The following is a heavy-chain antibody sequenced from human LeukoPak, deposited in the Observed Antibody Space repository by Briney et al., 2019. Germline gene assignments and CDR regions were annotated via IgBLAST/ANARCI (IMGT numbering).Heavy chain of an antibody. Sequence: GASVKVSCKASGYTFTGYYMHWVRQAPGQGLEWMGWINPNSGGTNYAQKFQGGVTMTRDTSISTAYMELSRLRSDDTAVYYCARGYCSSTSCYDWFDPWGQGTLVTVSS. CDR2: INPNSGGT. D-gene: IGHD2-2*01. CDR3: ARGYCSSTSCYDWFDP. CDR1: GYTFTGYY. J-gene: IGHJ5*02. V-gene: IGHV1-2*02.